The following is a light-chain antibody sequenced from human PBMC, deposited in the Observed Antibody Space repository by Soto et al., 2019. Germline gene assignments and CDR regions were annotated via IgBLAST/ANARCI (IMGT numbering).Light chain of an antibody. CDR3: HQRQSWPRT. V-gene: IGKV3-11*01. Sequence: EIVLTQSPATLSSFPGDRVTLSCRASQYINTRLAWYQHRPGQAPRIRIYQTSIRAAGIPARFSASGSGTDFTLTISDVQPEDFALYYCHQRQSWPRTFGQGTKVDI. CDR2: QTS. J-gene: IGKJ1*01. CDR1: QYINTR.